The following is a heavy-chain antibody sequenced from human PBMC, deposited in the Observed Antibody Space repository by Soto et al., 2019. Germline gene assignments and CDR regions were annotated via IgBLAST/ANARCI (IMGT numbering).Heavy chain of an antibody. CDR2: ISAYNGNT. J-gene: IGHJ6*02. CDR1: GYTFTSYG. D-gene: IGHD6-13*01. CDR3: ARVPFSHSSSWYFYGMDV. Sequence: GASVKVSCKASGYTFTSYGISWVRQAPGQGLEWMGWISAYNGNTNYAQKLQGRVTMTTDTSTSTAYMELRSLRSDDTAVYYCARVPFSHSSSWYFYGMDVWGQGTTVTVSS. V-gene: IGHV1-18*01.